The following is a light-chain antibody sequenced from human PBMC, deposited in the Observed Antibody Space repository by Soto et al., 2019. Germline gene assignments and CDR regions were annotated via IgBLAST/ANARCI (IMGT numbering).Light chain of an antibody. CDR2: DAS. CDR1: QSISSW. Sequence: DIQMTQSPSTVTASVGDRVTITCRASQSISSWLAWYQQKPGKAPKVLIYDASSLESGVPSRFSGSGSGTEFTLTISSLQPDDFAPYYCQQYNSYPGTFGQGTKVQIK. J-gene: IGKJ1*01. V-gene: IGKV1-5*01. CDR3: QQYNSYPGT.